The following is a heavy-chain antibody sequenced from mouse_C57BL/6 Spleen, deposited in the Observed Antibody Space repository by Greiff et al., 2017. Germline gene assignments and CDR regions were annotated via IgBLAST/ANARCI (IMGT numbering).Heavy chain of an antibody. CDR1: GYAFSSSW. V-gene: IGHV1-82*01. J-gene: IGHJ4*01. CDR3: ASDYYGSSYVGYAMDY. D-gene: IGHD1-1*01. Sequence: VQLQQSGPELVKPGASVKISCKASGYAFSSSWMNWVKQRPGKGLEWIGRIYPGDGDTNYNGTFKGKATLTADKSSSTAYMQLSSLPSEDSAVYFCASDYYGSSYVGYAMDYWGQGTSVTVSS. CDR2: IYPGDGDT.